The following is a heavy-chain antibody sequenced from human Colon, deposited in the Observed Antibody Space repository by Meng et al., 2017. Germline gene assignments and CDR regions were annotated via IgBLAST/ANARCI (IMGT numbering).Heavy chain of an antibody. V-gene: IGHV1-18*01. J-gene: IGHJ5*02. CDR1: GYIFPTYG. CDR3: ARVPVAHNWFDP. D-gene: IGHD5-12*01. CDR2: IAYNGKT. Sequence: QAQLVQSGADVKKPGASVRVSCKASGYIFPTYGFTWVRQAPGQGLEWVGWIAYNGKTNYAEKLQDRVTMTTDTSTTTAYMELRNLRSDDTAVYYCARVPVAHNWFDPWGQGTLVTVSS.